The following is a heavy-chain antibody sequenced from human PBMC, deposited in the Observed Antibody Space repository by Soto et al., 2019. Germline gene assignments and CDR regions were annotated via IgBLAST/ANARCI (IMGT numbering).Heavy chain of an antibody. CDR1: EFNFSNHD. V-gene: IGHV3-33*01. CDR3: ARARYSGSYFDF. J-gene: IGHJ4*02. D-gene: IGHD1-26*01. Sequence: QVQLVESGGGVVQPGRSLRLSCAAPEFNFSNHDMHWVRQAPGKGLEWLAVIWNDGSTKYYADSVKGRCTISRDNSKNMLYLQMSSLTAEDTAVYSCARARYSGSYFDFWGQGTLVTVSS. CDR2: IWNDGSTK.